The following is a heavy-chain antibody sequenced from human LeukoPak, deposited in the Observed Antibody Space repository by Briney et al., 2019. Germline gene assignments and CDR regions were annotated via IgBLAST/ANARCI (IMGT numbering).Heavy chain of an antibody. Sequence: GESLKISCKGSGFTFSTYSFAWVRQMPGKGLEWMGVIYAGDSSTRYSPSFQGQVTISVDKSISTAYLQWSSLKASDSAIYYCARHSCYDSWGQGTLSPSPQ. J-gene: IGHJ4*02. CDR2: IYAGDSST. CDR3: ARHSCYDS. V-gene: IGHV5-51*01. D-gene: IGHD3-16*01. CDR1: GFTFSTYS.